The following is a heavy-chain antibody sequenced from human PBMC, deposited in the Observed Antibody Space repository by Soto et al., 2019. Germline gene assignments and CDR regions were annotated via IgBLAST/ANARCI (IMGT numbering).Heavy chain of an antibody. V-gene: IGHV3-21*06. Sequence: EVQVVESGGGLVKPGGSLTLSGNFTLGMNSMTWFRQAPGKGLGWVASISSGAAYIKYAGSVQGRFTISRDNAKNTVSLQMSSLRVEDTAVYFCTRDEGGSYDSWFHPWGQGTQVTVSA. CDR1: FTLGMNS. D-gene: IGHD1-26*01. CDR3: TRDEGGSYDSWFHP. CDR2: ISSGAAYI. J-gene: IGHJ5*02.